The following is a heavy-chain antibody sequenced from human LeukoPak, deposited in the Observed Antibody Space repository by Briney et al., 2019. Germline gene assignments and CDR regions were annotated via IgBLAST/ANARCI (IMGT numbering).Heavy chain of an antibody. D-gene: IGHD1-26*01. CDR1: GYTFTSYY. CDR3: ARDNSVGDNAWWFDP. V-gene: IGHV1-46*01. CDR2: INPTGGST. Sequence: GASVRVSCTASGYTFTSYYMHWVRQAPGQGLEWMGLINPTGGSTDYAQKFQGRVTMTRDMSTSTDYMELSSLRSEDTAIYYCARDNSVGDNAWWFDPWGQGTLVTVSS. J-gene: IGHJ5*02.